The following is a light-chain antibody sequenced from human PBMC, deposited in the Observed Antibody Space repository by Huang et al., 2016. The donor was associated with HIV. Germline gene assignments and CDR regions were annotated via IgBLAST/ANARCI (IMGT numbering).Light chain of an antibody. Sequence: DIQMTQSPSSLSASVGDRVTITCRASQTISNYLNWYQQKPGKAPKLLISTASSSQSGVPSRFSGSGSGTDFTLTISSLQPEDCATYYCQQSYGTPRTFGQGTRVEVK. J-gene: IGKJ1*01. CDR1: QTISNY. CDR2: TAS. CDR3: QQSYGTPRT. V-gene: IGKV1-39*01.